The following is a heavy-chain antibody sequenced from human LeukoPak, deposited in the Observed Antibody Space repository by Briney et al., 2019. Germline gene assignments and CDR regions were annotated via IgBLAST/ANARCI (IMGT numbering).Heavy chain of an antibody. J-gene: IGHJ4*02. D-gene: IGHD6-19*01. CDR1: GGSFSGYY. CDR3: ARGKIAVAPGY. Sequence: PSETLSLTCAVYGGSFSGYYWSWIRQPPGKGLEWIGEINHSGSTNYNPSLKSRVTISVDTSKNQFSLKLSSVTAADTAVYYCARGKIAVAPGYWGQGTLVTVSS. V-gene: IGHV4-34*01. CDR2: INHSGST.